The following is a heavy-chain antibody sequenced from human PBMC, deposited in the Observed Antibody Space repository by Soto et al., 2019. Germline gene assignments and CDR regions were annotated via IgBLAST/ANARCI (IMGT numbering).Heavy chain of an antibody. D-gene: IGHD6-19*01. J-gene: IGHJ4*02. CDR1: GFTFSDYA. CDR2: VSHDGRNT. V-gene: IGHV3-30*18. CDR3: AKGGRQWLVTSDFNY. Sequence: VQLVESGGGVVQPGRSLRLSFAASGFTFSDYAMHWGRQAPGKGLEWVAVVSHDGRNTHYADSVKGRFTISRDISKNTVSLEMTSLRAEDTAVYYCAKGGRQWLVTSDFNYWGQGALFTVSS.